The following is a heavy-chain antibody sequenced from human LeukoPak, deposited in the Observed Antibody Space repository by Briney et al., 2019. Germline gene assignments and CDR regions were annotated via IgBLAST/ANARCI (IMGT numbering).Heavy chain of an antibody. J-gene: IGHJ5*02. CDR1: GFTFSSYA. CDR3: AKDPSLGYCSGGSCYNWFDP. D-gene: IGHD2-15*01. CDR2: ISGSGGST. V-gene: IGHV3-23*01. Sequence: GGSLRLSCAASGFTFSSYAMSWVRQAPGKGLEWISAISGSGGSTYYADSVKGRFTISRDNSKNTLYLQMNSLRAEDTAVYYCAKDPSLGYCSGGSCYNWFDPWGQGTLVTVSS.